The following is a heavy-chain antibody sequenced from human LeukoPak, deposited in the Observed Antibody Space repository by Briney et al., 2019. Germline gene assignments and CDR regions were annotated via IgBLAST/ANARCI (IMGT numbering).Heavy chain of an antibody. CDR1: GGTFSSYA. D-gene: IGHD5-12*01. V-gene: IGHV1-69*04. Sequence: GASVKVSCKASGGTFSSYAISWVRQAPGQGLEWMGRIIPILGIANYAQKFQGRVTITADKSTSTAYMELSSLRSEDTAVYYCARDRGPKKEYYFDYWGQGTLVTVSS. J-gene: IGHJ4*02. CDR3: ARDRGPKKEYYFDY. CDR2: IIPILGIA.